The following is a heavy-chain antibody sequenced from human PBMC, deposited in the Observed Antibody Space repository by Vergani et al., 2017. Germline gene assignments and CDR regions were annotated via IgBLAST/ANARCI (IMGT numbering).Heavy chain of an antibody. V-gene: IGHV3-64D*06. D-gene: IGHD1-1*01. Sequence: EVQLVESGGGLVQPGGSLRRSCSASGFTFSSDAMHWVRQAPGKGLEYVSAISSNGGSTYYADSVKGRFTISRDNSKNTLYLQMSSLRAEDTAVYYCVKGYPGWFDPWGQGTLVTVSS. CDR3: VKGYPGWFDP. CDR2: ISSNGGST. J-gene: IGHJ5*02. CDR1: GFTFSSDA.